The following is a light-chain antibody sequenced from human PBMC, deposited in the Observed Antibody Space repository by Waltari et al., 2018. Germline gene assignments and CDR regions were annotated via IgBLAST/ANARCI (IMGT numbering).Light chain of an antibody. CDR2: NNS. J-gene: IGLJ1*01. Sequence: QSVLTQPPPASGTPGQRVTISCSGGASNIGSNAVNWYQHLPGAAPKLVILNNSQRPSGISDRFSGSTSGASASLAISGLQSDDEADYYCASWDGSLAAYVFGGGTKVTV. V-gene: IGLV1-44*01. CDR1: ASNIGSNA. CDR3: ASWDGSLAAYV.